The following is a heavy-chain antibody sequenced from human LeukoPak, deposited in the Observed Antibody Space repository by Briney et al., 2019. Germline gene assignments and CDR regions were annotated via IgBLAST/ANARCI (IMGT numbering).Heavy chain of an antibody. D-gene: IGHD2-2*01. CDR3: ARDCSSTSCYDAFDI. CDR2: IYYSGST. J-gene: IGHJ3*02. Sequence: SETLSLTCTVSGGSISSSSYYWGWIRQPPGKGLEWIGSIYYSGSTYYNPSLKSRVTISVDTSKNQFSLKLSSVTAADTAVYYCARDCSSTSCYDAFDIWGQGTLVTVSS. CDR1: GGSISSSSYY. V-gene: IGHV4-39*07.